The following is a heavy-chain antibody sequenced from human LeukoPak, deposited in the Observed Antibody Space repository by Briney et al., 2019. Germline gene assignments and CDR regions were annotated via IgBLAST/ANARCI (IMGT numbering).Heavy chain of an antibody. D-gene: IGHD5-24*01. J-gene: IGHJ4*02. Sequence: GGSLRLSCAASGFTFDDYAMHWVRQAPGKGLEWVSLISWDGGSTYYADSVKGRFTISRDNSKNSLYLQMNSLRAEDTALYYCARQPDGYNFFDYWGQGTLVTVSS. V-gene: IGHV3-43D*03. CDR2: ISWDGGST. CDR3: ARQPDGYNFFDY. CDR1: GFTFDDYA.